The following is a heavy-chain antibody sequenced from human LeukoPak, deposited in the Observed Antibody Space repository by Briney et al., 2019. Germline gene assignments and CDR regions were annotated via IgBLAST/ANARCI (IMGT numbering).Heavy chain of an antibody. J-gene: IGHJ4*02. CDR3: ARDGTAVGINYDY. CDR1: GFTFSSYN. D-gene: IGHD6-13*01. Sequence: GGSLRLSCAASGFTFSSYNMNWVRQAPGKGLEWVSSISSSSSYIYYADSVKGRFTISRDNAKNSLYLQMNSLRVEDTAVYYCARDGTAVGINYDYWGQGTLVTVSS. V-gene: IGHV3-21*04. CDR2: ISSSSSYI.